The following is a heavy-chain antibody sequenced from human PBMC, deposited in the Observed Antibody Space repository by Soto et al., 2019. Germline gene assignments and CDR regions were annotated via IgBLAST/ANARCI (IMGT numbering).Heavy chain of an antibody. D-gene: IGHD2-8*01. CDR3: AKERDNGADQYYFDD. V-gene: IGHV3-23*01. Sequence: EVQLLESGGILVHPGGSLRLSCAASGFTFSSYVMTWVRQAPGKGLEWVSAISGRGDSTYYADSVKGRFTISRDQSKNTLYLQMHSLRAEDTAVYFCAKERDNGADQYYFDDWGQGTLVTVSS. CDR2: ISGRGDST. J-gene: IGHJ4*02. CDR1: GFTFSSYV.